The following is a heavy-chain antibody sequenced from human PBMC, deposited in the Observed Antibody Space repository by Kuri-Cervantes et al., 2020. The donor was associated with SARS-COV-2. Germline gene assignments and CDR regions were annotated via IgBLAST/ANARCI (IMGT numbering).Heavy chain of an antibody. CDR2: IYYSGGT. CDR3: AREGDDGGFDY. D-gene: IGHD1-1*01. Sequence: GSLRLSCTVSGGSISSYYWSWIRQPPGKGLEWIGYIYYSGGTNYNPSLKSRVTISVDTSKNQFSLKLSSVTAADTAVYYCAREGDDGGFDYWGQGTLVTVSS. V-gene: IGHV4-59*12. CDR1: GGSISSYY. J-gene: IGHJ4*02.